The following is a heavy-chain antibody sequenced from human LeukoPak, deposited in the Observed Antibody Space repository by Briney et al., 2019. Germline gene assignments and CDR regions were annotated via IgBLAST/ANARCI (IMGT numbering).Heavy chain of an antibody. J-gene: IGHJ4*02. D-gene: IGHD3-22*01. CDR3: AGRGHYYDSSGPFDY. CDR2: FYHSGST. V-gene: IGHV4-38-2*02. Sequence: SETLSLTCTVSGYSISSGYYWGWIRQPPGKGLEWIGNFYHSGSTYYNPSLKTRVTISADTSKNQFSLKLSSVTAADTAVYYCAGRGHYYDSSGPFDYWGQGTLVTVSS. CDR1: GYSISSGYY.